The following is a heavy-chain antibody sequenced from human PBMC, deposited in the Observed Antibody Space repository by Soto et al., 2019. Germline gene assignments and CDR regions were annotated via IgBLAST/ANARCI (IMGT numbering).Heavy chain of an antibody. CDR3: AGLGGYCQAFDS. J-gene: IGHJ4*02. CDR2: IYYTGTT. Sequence: KPSETLSLTCTASSETIKSYYCAWARQPQGKGLQWTGYIYYTGTTSYNPYLNSRVTISVDTSKNHFSLRLSSVTAADSAIYYCAGLGGYCQAFDSWGQGTLVTVSS. CDR1: SETIKSYY. V-gene: IGHV4-59*08. D-gene: IGHD2-21*01.